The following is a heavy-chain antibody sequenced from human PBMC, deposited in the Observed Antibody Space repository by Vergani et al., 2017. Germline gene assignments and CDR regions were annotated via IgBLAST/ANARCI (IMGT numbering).Heavy chain of an antibody. J-gene: IGHJ5*02. D-gene: IGHD6-19*01. CDR3: ARHSTVEWLVKLGWIDP. CDR1: GASIRSSNYY. V-gene: IGHV4-39*01. Sequence: QLQLQESGPGLVKPSATLSLTCSVSGASIRSSNYYWGWIRQPPGKGLEWIASIYYSGRTYYNPSLKSRVTISVDTSKNQFSLKLSSVTAADTAGYFCARHSTVEWLVKLGWIDPWGQGILVTVSS. CDR2: IYYSGRT.